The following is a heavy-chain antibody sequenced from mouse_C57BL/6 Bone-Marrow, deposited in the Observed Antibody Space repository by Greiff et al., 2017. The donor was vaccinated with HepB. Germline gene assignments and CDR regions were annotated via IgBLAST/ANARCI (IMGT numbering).Heavy chain of an antibody. V-gene: IGHV6-6*01. Sequence: EVQLQESGGGLVQPGGSMKLSCAASGFTFSDAWMDWVRQSPEKGLEWVAEIRNKANNHATYYAESVKGRFTISRDDSKSSVYLQMNSLRAEDTGIYYCTTYYGSSSFYFDHWGQGTTLTVSS. D-gene: IGHD1-1*01. CDR3: TTYYGSSSFYFDH. CDR1: GFTFSDAW. CDR2: IRNKANNHAT. J-gene: IGHJ2*01.